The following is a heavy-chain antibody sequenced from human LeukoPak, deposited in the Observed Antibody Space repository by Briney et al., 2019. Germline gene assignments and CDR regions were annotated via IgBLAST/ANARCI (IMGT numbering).Heavy chain of an antibody. CDR1: SGSISSYY. J-gene: IGHJ5*02. D-gene: IGHD6-13*01. CDR3: ARGYSSNWYSGFDP. Sequence: SETLSLTCTVSSGSISSYYWSWIRQPPGKGLEWIGHIYYSGSTNYSPSLKSRVTISVDTSKNQFSLKLSSVTAADTAAYYCARGYSSNWYSGFDPWGQGTLVTVSS. CDR2: IYYSGST. V-gene: IGHV4-59*01.